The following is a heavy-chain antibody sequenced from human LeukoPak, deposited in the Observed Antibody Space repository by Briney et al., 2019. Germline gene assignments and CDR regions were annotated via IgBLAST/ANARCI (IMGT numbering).Heavy chain of an antibody. CDR3: ARGPYCGGDCYSVRWFDP. J-gene: IGHJ5*02. CDR2: IYHSGST. D-gene: IGHD2-21*01. CDR1: GGSISSGGYY. Sequence: SETLSLTCTVSGGSISSGGYYWSWIRQPPGKGLEWIGYIYHSGSTYYNPSLKSRVTISVDRSKNQFSLKLSSVTAADTAVYYCARGPYCGGDCYSVRWFDPWGQGTLVTVSS. V-gene: IGHV4-30-2*01.